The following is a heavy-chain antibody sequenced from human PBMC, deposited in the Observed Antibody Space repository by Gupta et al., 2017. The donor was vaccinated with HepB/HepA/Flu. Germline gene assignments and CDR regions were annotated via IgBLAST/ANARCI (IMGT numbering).Heavy chain of an antibody. D-gene: IGHD7-27*01. Sequence: VQSGAEVKKPGASVKVSCKASGYTFTSYFMHWLRQAPGQGLEWMGIMHPAAGTTIYAQKFQDRLTMTWDPSTSTVYMELSSLRSDDTAVYFCAREVTGVDFEYWGQGTLITVSS. CDR2: MHPAAGTT. J-gene: IGHJ4*02. CDR1: GYTFTSYF. CDR3: AREVTGVDFEY. V-gene: IGHV1-46*01.